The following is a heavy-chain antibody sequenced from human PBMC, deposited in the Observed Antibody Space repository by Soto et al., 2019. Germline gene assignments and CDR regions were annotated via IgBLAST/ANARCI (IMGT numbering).Heavy chain of an antibody. V-gene: IGHV3-23*01. CDR2: ISGSGGST. CDR3: ASLIGDIVVVPAAWYYFDY. D-gene: IGHD2-2*01. Sequence: GGSLRLSCAASGFTFSSYAMSWVRQAPGKGLEWVSAISGSGGSTYYADSVKGRFTISRDNSKNTLYLQMNSLRAEDTAVYYCASLIGDIVVVPAAWYYFDYWGQGTLVTVSS. CDR1: GFTFSSYA. J-gene: IGHJ4*02.